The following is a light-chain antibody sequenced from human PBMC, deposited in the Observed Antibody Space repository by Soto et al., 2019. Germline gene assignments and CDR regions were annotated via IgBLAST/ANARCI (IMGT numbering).Light chain of an antibody. CDR3: AVWDDSLSGPV. Sequence: QAVVTQPPSASGTPGQRVTISCSGSSSNIGSNYVYWYQQLPGTAPKLLIYRNNQRPSGVPDRFSGSKSGTSASLAISGLRSEDEVDYYCAVWDDSLSGPVFGGGTKVTGL. CDR1: SSNIGSNY. V-gene: IGLV1-47*01. CDR2: RNN. J-gene: IGLJ3*02.